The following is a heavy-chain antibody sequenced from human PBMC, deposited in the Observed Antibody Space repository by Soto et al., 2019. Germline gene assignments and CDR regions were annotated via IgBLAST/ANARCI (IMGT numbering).Heavy chain of an antibody. Sequence: SETLSLTWTVSGGSISSYYWSWIRQPPGKGLEWIGYIYYSGSTNYNPSLKSRVTISVDTSKNQFSLKLSSVTAADTAVYYCARATPPAYCGGDCYSGTKFIYGMDVWGQGTTVTVSS. V-gene: IGHV4-59*01. CDR1: GGSISSYY. CDR3: ARATPPAYCGGDCYSGTKFIYGMDV. CDR2: IYYSGST. J-gene: IGHJ6*02. D-gene: IGHD2-21*02.